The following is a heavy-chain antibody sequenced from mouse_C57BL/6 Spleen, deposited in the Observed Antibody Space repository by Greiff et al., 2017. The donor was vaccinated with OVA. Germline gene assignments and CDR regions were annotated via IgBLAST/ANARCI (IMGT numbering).Heavy chain of an antibody. J-gene: IGHJ3*01. CDR1: GFSLTSYG. CDR2: IWRGGST. CDR3: AKNYYGSSYGFAY. Sequence: VQLVESGPGLVQPSQSLSITCTVSGFSLTSYGVHWVRQSPGKGLEWLGVIWRGGSTDYNAAFMSRLSITKDNSKSQVFFKMNSLQADDTAIYYCAKNYYGSSYGFAYWGQGTLVTVSA. D-gene: IGHD1-1*01. V-gene: IGHV2-5*01.